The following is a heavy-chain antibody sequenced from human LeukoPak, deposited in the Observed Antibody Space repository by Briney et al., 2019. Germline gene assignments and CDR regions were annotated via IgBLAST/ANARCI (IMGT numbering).Heavy chain of an antibody. Sequence: GGSLRLSCAASGFTFSIYSMSWVRQAPGKGLEWVSAIGGGASTTYYADSVKGRFTISRDNSQNTLYLQMNSLRVEDTALYYCAQGRGLLDYWGQGTLVTVSS. CDR3: AQGRGLLDY. V-gene: IGHV3-23*01. CDR2: IGGGASTT. CDR1: GFTFSIYS. J-gene: IGHJ4*02. D-gene: IGHD2-21*02.